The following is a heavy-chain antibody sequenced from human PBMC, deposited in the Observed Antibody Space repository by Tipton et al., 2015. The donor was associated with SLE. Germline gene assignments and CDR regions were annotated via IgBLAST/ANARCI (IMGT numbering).Heavy chain of an antibody. J-gene: IGHJ4*02. CDR1: GFTFATSA. CDR2: INSDESVT. V-gene: IGHV3-74*01. CDR3: ARASYTTSRFDY. D-gene: IGHD6-6*01. Sequence: SLRLSCAASGFTFATSAMSWVRQAPGKGLVWVSRINSDESVTTYADSVKGRFTVSRDNAKNTLYLQMNSLRAEDTAVYYCARASYTTSRFDYWGQGTLVTVSS.